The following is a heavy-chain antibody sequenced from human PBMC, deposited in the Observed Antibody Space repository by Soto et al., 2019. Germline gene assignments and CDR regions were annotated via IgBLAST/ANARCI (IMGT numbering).Heavy chain of an antibody. CDR3: ARASKGRYNWIPFDY. D-gene: IGHD1-20*01. CDR1: GYTFTSYG. Sequence: ASVKVSCKASGYTFTSYGISWVRQAPGQGLEWMGWISAYNGNTNYAQKLQDRVTMTTDTSTSTAYMELRSLRSDDTAVYYCARASKGRYNWIPFDYWGQGTLVTVS. CDR2: ISAYNGNT. J-gene: IGHJ4*02. V-gene: IGHV1-18*04.